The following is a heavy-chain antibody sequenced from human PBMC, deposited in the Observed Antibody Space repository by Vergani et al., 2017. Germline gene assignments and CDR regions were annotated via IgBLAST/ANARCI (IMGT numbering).Heavy chain of an antibody. V-gene: IGHV3-23*01. CDR1: GFTFSSYS. D-gene: IGHD2/OR15-2a*01. CDR2: ISGHGDRT. CDR3: AREERSNTSPFVGD. J-gene: IGHJ4*02. Sequence: EVQVLESGGGLVKPGGSLRLSCAASGFTFSSYSMNWVRQAPGKGLEWVSAISGHGDRTYYADSVKGRFTISRDNSKNTVYLQMNSLKAEDRATYYCAREERSNTSPFVGDWGQGTLVTV.